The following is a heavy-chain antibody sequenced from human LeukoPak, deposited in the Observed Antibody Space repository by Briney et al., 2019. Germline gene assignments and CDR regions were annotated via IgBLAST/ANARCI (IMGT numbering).Heavy chain of an antibody. J-gene: IGHJ4*02. CDR2: INSDGSNI. CDR3: ARRLYYYDSRGYQYYFDY. D-gene: IGHD3-22*01. Sequence: GGSLRLSCAASGFTFSYYWMHWVRQTPGKGLVWVSRINSDGSNIRYADSVKGRFTISRDNAKNTLYLQMNSLRAEDTAMYYCARRLYYYDSRGYQYYFDYWGQGTLVTVSS. V-gene: IGHV3-74*01. CDR1: GFTFSYYW.